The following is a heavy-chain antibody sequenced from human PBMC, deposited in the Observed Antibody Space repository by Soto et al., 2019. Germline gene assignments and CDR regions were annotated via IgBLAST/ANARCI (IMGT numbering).Heavy chain of an antibody. J-gene: IGHJ4*02. CDR3: AKDSRSNSGSLYYFDY. Sequence: GGSLRLSCAASGFTFSSYAMSWVRQAPGKGLEWVSAISGSGGSTYYADSVKGRFTISRDNSKNTLYLQMNSLRAEDTAVYYCAKDSRSNSGSLYYFDYWGQGTLVNVSS. V-gene: IGHV3-23*01. D-gene: IGHD1-26*01. CDR1: GFTFSSYA. CDR2: ISGSGGST.